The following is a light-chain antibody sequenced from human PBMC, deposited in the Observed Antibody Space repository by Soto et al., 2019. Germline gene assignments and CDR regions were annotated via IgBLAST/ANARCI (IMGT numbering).Light chain of an antibody. CDR3: QQRRNGPKYT. Sequence: EIVLTQSPATLSLSPGERATLSCRASQSVSSYLAWYQQKPGQAPRLLIYDASNRATGIPARFSGSGSWTDFTLPISSLEPEDFAVYDCQQRRNGPKYTFGQGTKLEIK. V-gene: IGKV3-11*01. CDR1: QSVSSY. CDR2: DAS. J-gene: IGKJ2*01.